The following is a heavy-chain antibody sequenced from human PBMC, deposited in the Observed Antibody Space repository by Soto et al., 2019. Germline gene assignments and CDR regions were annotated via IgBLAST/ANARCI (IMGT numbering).Heavy chain of an antibody. D-gene: IGHD6-6*01. V-gene: IGHV3-30*18. CDR2: ISYDGSNK. CDR3: AKGSARRDAKMNYFDY. Sequence: GGSLRLSCAASGFTFSSYGMHWVRQAPGKGLEWVAVISYDGSNKYYADSVKGRFTISRDNSKNTLYLQMNSLRAEDTAVYYCAKGSARRDAKMNYFDYWGQGTLVTVSS. J-gene: IGHJ4*02. CDR1: GFTFSSYG.